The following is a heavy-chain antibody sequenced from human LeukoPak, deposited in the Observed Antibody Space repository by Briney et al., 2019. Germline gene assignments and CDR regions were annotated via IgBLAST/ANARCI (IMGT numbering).Heavy chain of an antibody. CDR1: GGSISSSSYY. J-gene: IGHJ5*02. D-gene: IGHD2-2*01. Sequence: SETLSLTCTVSGGSISSSSYYWGWIRQPPGKGLEWTGSIYYSGSTYYNPSLKSRVTISVDTSKNQFSLKLSSVTAADTAVYYCARGGVPAATIYNWFDPWGQGTLVTVSS. V-gene: IGHV4-39*01. CDR2: IYYSGST. CDR3: ARGGVPAATIYNWFDP.